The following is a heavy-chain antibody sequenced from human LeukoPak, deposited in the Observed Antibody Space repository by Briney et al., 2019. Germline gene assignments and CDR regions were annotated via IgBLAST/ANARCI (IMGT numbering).Heavy chain of an antibody. CDR1: GVSFSGYY. V-gene: IGHV4-34*01. J-gene: IGHJ6*03. CDR2: INHSGSS. CDR3: ARSYGSGSYSYYMDV. D-gene: IGHD3-10*01. Sequence: SGTLSLTCAVYGVSFSGYYWSWMRQPPGKGLEGIGEINHSGSSNYNPSLKSRVTISVDTSKNQFSLKLSSVTAADTAVYYCARSYGSGSYSYYMDVWGKGTTVTISS.